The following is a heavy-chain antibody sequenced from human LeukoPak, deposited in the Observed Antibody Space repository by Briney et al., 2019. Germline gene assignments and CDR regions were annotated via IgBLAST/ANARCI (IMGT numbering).Heavy chain of an antibody. CDR3: ARVRATAFDY. D-gene: IGHD2-15*01. V-gene: IGHV4-59*08. J-gene: IGHJ4*02. Sequence: SETLSLTCTVSGGSISSYYWSWIRQPPGKGLEWIGYIYYSGSTNYNPSLKSRVTISVDTSKNQFSLKLSSVTAADTAVYYCARVRATAFDYWGQGTLVTVSS. CDR1: GGSISSYY. CDR2: IYYSGST.